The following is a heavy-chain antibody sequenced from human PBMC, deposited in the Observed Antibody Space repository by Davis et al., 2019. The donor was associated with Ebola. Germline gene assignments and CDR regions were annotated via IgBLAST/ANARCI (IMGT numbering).Heavy chain of an antibody. J-gene: IGHJ6*02. CDR3: ARVYYGGMNYYYGMDV. D-gene: IGHD4-23*01. V-gene: IGHV3-11*04. CDR2: ISGGGRTI. CDR1: GFTFSDYY. Sequence: GGSLRLSCAASGFTFSDYYMSWIRQAPGKGLEWVSYISGGGRTIYYADSVKGRFTISRDNAKNSLYLQMNSLRAEDTAVYYCARVYYGGMNYYYGMDVWGQGTTVTVSS.